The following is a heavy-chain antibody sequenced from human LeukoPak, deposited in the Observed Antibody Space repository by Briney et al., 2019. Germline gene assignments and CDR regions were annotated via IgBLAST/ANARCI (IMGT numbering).Heavy chain of an antibody. Sequence: ASVKVSCKASGGTFRSYAISWVRQAPGQGLEWMGGIIPIFGTANYAQKFQGRVTITADESTSTAYMELSSLRSEDTAVYYCARGYCSSTSCYTPVLYYYGMDVWGQGTTVTVSS. CDR3: ARGYCSSTSCYTPVLYYYGMDV. CDR2: IIPIFGTA. D-gene: IGHD2-2*02. CDR1: GGTFRSYA. J-gene: IGHJ6*02. V-gene: IGHV1-69*13.